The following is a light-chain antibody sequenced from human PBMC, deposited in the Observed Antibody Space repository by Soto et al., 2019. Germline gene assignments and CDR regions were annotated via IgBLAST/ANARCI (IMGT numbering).Light chain of an antibody. Sequence: QSVLTQPPSVSAAPGQKVTISCSGSSFNIGNNYVSWYQQLPGTAPKLLIYDNNKRPSGIPDRFSASKSGTSATLGITGLQTGDEADYYCATWDSSLSAGVFGGGTKLTVL. J-gene: IGLJ2*01. V-gene: IGLV1-51*01. CDR3: ATWDSSLSAGV. CDR2: DNN. CDR1: SFNIGNNY.